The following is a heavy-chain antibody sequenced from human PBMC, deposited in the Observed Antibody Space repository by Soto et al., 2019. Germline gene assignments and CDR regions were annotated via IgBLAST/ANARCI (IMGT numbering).Heavy chain of an antibody. J-gene: IGHJ4*02. CDR3: ARDILTGSYFDY. CDR2: IYYSGST. V-gene: IGHV4-39*07. D-gene: IGHD3-9*01. Sequence: SETLSLTCTVSGGSISSSSYYWGWIRQPPGKELEWIGSIYYSGSTYYNPSLKSRVTISVDKSKNQFSLKLSSVTAADTAVYYCARDILTGSYFDYWGQGTLVTVSS. CDR1: GGSISSSSYY.